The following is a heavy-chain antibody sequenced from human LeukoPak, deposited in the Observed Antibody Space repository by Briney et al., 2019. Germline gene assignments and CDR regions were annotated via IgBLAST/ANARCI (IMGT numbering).Heavy chain of an antibody. Sequence: ASVKVSCTASGYTFTGYHMHWVRQAPGQGLEWMGRINPNSGDTNYAQKFQGRVAMTRDTSISTAFMELTRLRSDDTAVYYCARDYCSSTSCLFDYWGQGTLVTVSS. D-gene: IGHD2-2*01. V-gene: IGHV1-2*06. CDR2: INPNSGDT. CDR1: GYTFTGYH. J-gene: IGHJ4*02. CDR3: ARDYCSSTSCLFDY.